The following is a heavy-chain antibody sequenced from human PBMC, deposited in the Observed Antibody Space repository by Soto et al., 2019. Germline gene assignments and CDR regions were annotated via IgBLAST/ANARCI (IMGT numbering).Heavy chain of an antibody. CDR3: ASALGGPDX. J-gene: IGHJ4*02. D-gene: IGHD3-16*01. CDR1: GFSLSPCW. Sequence: GGSLRLSCAASGFSLSPCWMHWVRQAPGRGLEWVSSLRSDGFGAAYADSVKGRFFISRDIDRNNLFLQMNSLRADDTAVYYCASALGGPDXWGRVTSFTVSX. V-gene: IGHV3-74*03. CDR2: LRSDGFGA.